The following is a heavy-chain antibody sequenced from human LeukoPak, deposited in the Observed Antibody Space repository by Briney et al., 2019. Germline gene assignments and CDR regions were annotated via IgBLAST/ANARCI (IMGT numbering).Heavy chain of an antibody. Sequence: GGSLRLSCAASGFSFSNYGMHWVRQAPGKGLEWVAAIWYDGTHESYGASVKGRFTISRENFKNTLYLQMNSLRAEDTAVYYCAKPYYYDSSGYPPGFYYYGMDVWGQGTTVTVSS. CDR1: GFSFSNYG. D-gene: IGHD3-22*01. CDR2: IWYDGTHE. V-gene: IGHV3-33*06. CDR3: AKPYYYDSSGYPPGFYYYGMDV. J-gene: IGHJ6*02.